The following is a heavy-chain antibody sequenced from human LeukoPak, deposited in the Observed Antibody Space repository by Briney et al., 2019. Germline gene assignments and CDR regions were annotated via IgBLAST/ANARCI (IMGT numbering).Heavy chain of an antibody. CDR3: AKDIGFRTGTTAPDY. CDR1: GFTFEDSA. D-gene: IGHD1-7*01. CDR2: ISWNSGST. Sequence: TGGSLRLSGAVSGFTFEDSAMHWVRQAPGKGLEWVSGISWNSGSTGYADSVKGRFTIFRDNAKNSLYLQMNSLRHEDAALYYCAKDIGFRTGTTAPDYWGQGTLVTVSS. V-gene: IGHV3-9*01. J-gene: IGHJ4*02.